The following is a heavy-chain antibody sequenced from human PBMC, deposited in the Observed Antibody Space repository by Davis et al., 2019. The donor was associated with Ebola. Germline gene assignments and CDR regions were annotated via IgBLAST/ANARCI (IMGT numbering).Heavy chain of an antibody. Sequence: GESLKISCKGSGYSFTSYWIGWVRQMPWKGLEWMGIIYPGDSDTRYSPSFQGQVTISADKSISTAYLQWSSLKASDTAMYYCARLGHVVVVAAYSWWFDPWGQGTLVTVSS. J-gene: IGHJ5*02. CDR1: GYSFTSYW. D-gene: IGHD2-15*01. CDR3: ARLGHVVVVAAYSWWFDP. CDR2: IYPGDSDT. V-gene: IGHV5-51*01.